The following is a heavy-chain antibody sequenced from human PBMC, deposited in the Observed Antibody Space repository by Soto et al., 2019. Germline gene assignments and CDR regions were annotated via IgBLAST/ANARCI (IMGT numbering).Heavy chain of an antibody. CDR3: AKRQWLADYYYYGMDV. V-gene: IGHV3-23*01. J-gene: IGHJ6*02. D-gene: IGHD6-19*01. CDR1: GFTFSSYA. CDR2: ISGSGGST. Sequence: AVSLRLSCASSGFTFSSYAMSWVRQAPGKGLEWVSAISGSGGSTYYADSVKGRFTISRDNSKNTLYLQMNSLRAEDTAVYYCAKRQWLADYYYYGMDVWGQGTTVTVSS.